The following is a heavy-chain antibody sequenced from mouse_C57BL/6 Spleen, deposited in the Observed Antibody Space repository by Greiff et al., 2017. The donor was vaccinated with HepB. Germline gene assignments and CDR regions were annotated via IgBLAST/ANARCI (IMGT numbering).Heavy chain of an antibody. CDR3: ARDGNGGAMDY. CDR1: GYSITSGYD. D-gene: IGHD2-1*01. Sequence: EVQRVESGPGMVKPSQSLSLTCTVTGYSITSGYDWHWIRHFPGNKLEWMGYISYSGSTNYNPSLKSRISITHDTSKNHFFLKLNSVTTEDTATYYCARDGNGGAMDYWGQGTSVTVSS. CDR2: ISYSGST. J-gene: IGHJ4*01. V-gene: IGHV3-1*01.